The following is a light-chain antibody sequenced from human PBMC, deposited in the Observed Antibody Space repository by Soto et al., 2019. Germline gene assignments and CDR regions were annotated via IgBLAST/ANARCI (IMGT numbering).Light chain of an antibody. CDR1: KSDIGVYDF. J-gene: IGLJ1*01. V-gene: IGLV2-8*01. CDR3: QSYAGSNTYV. CDR2: EVV. Sequence: QSALTQPPSASGSPGQSVTISCTGTKSDIGVYDFVSWYQHHPGKAPRLIIYEVVQRPSGVPDRFSGSKSGNTASLTVSGLQAADEADYFCQSYAGSNTYVFGSGTKVTFL.